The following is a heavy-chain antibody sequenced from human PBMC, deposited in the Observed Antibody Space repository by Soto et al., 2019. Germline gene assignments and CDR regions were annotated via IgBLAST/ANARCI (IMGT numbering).Heavy chain of an antibody. J-gene: IGHJ6*03. D-gene: IGHD3-3*01. CDR2: IYYSGST. Sequence: PSGTLRQTGMEGGSVVRGDYWSWKRQPPGKGLELIGYIYYSGSTNYNPSLKSRVTISVDTSKNQFSLKLSSVTAADTAVYYCARVRTITIFGVVTTYMDVWGKGTTVTVS. CDR3: ARVRTITIFGVVTTYMDV. V-gene: IGHV4-59*02. CDR1: GSVVRGDY.